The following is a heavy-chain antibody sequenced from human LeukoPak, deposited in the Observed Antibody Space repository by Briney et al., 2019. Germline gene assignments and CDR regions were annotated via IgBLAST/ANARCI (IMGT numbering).Heavy chain of an antibody. D-gene: IGHD6-13*01. V-gene: IGHV3-74*01. Sequence: PGGSLRLSCAAPGFTFSSYWMHWVRQAPGKGLVWVSRINGDGSSTSYADSVKGRFTISRDNAKNTLYLQMNSLRAEETAVYYCARYSSSWHAVDYWGQGTLVTVSS. J-gene: IGHJ4*02. CDR3: ARYSSSWHAVDY. CDR1: GFTFSSYW. CDR2: INGDGSST.